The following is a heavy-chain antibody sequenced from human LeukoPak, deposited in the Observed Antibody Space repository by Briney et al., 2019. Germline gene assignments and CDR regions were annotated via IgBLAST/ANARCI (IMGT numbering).Heavy chain of an antibody. J-gene: IGHJ4*02. V-gene: IGHV4-39*01. CDR1: GGSISSSGYY. D-gene: IGHD2-2*02. Sequence: SETLSLTCTVSGGSISSSGYYWGWTRQPPGKGLEWIGSMYYSGSTNYNPSVKSRVTISADTSRNQFSLNLSSVTAADTAVYYCYTTSGGRPHWGQGTLVTVSS. CDR2: MYYSGST. CDR3: YTTSGGRPH.